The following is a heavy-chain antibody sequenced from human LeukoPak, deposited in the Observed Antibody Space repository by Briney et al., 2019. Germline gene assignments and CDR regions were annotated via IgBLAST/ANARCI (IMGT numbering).Heavy chain of an antibody. Sequence: SGPTLVKPTQTLTLTCTFSGFSLSTRGVGVGWIRQPPGKALEWLALIYWDDDKRYSPSLKSRLTITKDTSKNQVVLTMTNMDPVDTATYYCAHSEVVPASGLLFDYWGQGTLVTVSS. CDR1: GFSLSTRGVG. D-gene: IGHD2-2*01. J-gene: IGHJ4*02. V-gene: IGHV2-5*02. CDR2: IYWDDDK. CDR3: AHSEVVPASGLLFDY.